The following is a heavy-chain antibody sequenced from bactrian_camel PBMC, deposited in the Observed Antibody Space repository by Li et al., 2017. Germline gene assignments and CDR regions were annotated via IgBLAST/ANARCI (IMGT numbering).Heavy chain of an antibody. V-gene: IGHV3S6*01. CDR2: VDSDGSIS. D-gene: IGHD1*01. Sequence: VQLVESGGGSVQAGGSLRLSCVASGDTHMRYCMAWFRRPPGKEREGIAGVDSDGSISYSDSVKGRFTISQDNAKNTLYLQMNNLKVEDTAMYYCAATPCARWSVGGGDAWRHDWVFGYWGQGTQVTVS. CDR3: AATPCARWSVGGGDAWRHDWVFGY. J-gene: IGHJ6*01. CDR1: GDTHMRYC.